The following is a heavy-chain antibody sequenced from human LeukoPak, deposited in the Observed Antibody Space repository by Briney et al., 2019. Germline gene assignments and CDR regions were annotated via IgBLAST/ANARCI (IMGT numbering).Heavy chain of an antibody. J-gene: IGHJ3*02. CDR1: GYTFTGYY. D-gene: IGHD1-7*01. CDR3: AREKGGNWNYEDAFDI. CDR2: INPNSGGT. V-gene: IGHV1-2*02. Sequence: ASVKVSCKASGYTFTGYYMHWVRQAPGQGLEWMGWINPNSGGTNYAQKFQGRVTMTRDTSISTAYMELSRLRSDDTAVYYCAREKGGNWNYEDAFDIWGQGTMVTVSS.